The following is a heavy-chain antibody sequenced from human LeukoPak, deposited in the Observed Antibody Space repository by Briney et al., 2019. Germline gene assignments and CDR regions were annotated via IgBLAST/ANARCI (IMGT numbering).Heavy chain of an antibody. CDR2: INPNTGGT. Sequence: ASVKVSCKASGYTFTGYYMHWVRQAPGQGLEWMGRINPNTGGTNFAQKFQGRVTMTRDTSITTAYMELSRLRSDDTAVYYCARENTAVVFQYYYYMDVWGKGTTVTVSS. CDR3: ARENTAVVFQYYYYMDV. CDR1: GYTFTGYY. V-gene: IGHV1-2*02. J-gene: IGHJ6*03. D-gene: IGHD5-18*01.